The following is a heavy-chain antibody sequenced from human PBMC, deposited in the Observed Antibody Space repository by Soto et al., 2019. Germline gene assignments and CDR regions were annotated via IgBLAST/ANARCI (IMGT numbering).Heavy chain of an antibody. J-gene: IGHJ3*02. CDR3: ARDRCRGGSCYQIYAFDI. Sequence: PEGSLRLSCAVSGFNFSSYTMNWVRQTPGTGLEWVSSISSSNRYIYYADSVKGRFNISRDDAKNSLYLQMNSLRADDTAVYYCARDRCRGGSCYQIYAFDIWGQGTMVTVSS. CDR1: GFNFSSYT. CDR2: ISSSNRYI. D-gene: IGHD2-15*01. V-gene: IGHV3-21*01.